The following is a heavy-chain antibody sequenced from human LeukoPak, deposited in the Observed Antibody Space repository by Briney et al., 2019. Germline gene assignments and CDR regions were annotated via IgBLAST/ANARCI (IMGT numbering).Heavy chain of an antibody. D-gene: IGHD1-26*01. V-gene: IGHV3-7*01. CDR3: ARESLLEVGEGAFDI. Sequence: RTGGSLRLSCAASGFTFSSYWMSWVRQAPGKGLEWMANIKQDRSEKYYVDSVKGRFTISRDNAKNSLYLQMNSLRAEDTAVYYCARESLLEVGEGAFDIWGQGTMVTVSS. CDR2: IKQDRSEK. CDR1: GFTFSSYW. J-gene: IGHJ3*02.